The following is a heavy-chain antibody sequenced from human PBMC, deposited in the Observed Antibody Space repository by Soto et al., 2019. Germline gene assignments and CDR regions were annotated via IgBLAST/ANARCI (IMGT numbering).Heavy chain of an antibody. D-gene: IGHD3-10*01. J-gene: IGHJ4*02. CDR3: ARVNFGLFDY. V-gene: IGHV4-31*03. Sequence: SETLSLTCTVSGGSISSGGYYWSWIRQHPGKGLEWIGYIYYSGSTYYNPSLKSRVTISVDTSKNQFSLKLSSVTAADTAVYYCARVNFGLFDYWGQGTLVTVSS. CDR1: GGSISSGGYY. CDR2: IYYSGST.